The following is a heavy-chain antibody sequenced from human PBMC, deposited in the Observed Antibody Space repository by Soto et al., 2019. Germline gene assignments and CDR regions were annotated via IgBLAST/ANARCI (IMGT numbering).Heavy chain of an antibody. CDR2: INHSGST. V-gene: IGHV4-34*01. CDR3: ARGLGYYGSGVDYYYGMDV. CDR1: GGSFSGYY. J-gene: IGHJ6*02. Sequence: SETLSLTCAVYGGSFSGYYWSWIRQPPGKGLEWIGEINHSGSTNYNPSLKSRVTISVDTSKNQFSLELSSVTAADTAVYYCARGLGYYGSGVDYYYGMDVWGQGTTVTVSS. D-gene: IGHD3-10*01.